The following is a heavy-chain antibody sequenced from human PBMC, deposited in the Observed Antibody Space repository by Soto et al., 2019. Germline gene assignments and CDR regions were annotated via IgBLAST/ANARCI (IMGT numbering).Heavy chain of an antibody. V-gene: IGHV3-30*18. Sequence: QVQLVESGGGVVQPGKSLRLSCAGSGFTFSSYGMDWVRQAPGKGLEWVAVISYDGSNKYYADSVKGRFTISRDNSKNSLYLQMSSLRADDTAVYYCAKDRMAAGVRGYFDYWGQRTLVTVSS. CDR3: AKDRMAAGVRGYFDY. CDR2: ISYDGSNK. CDR1: GFTFSSYG. D-gene: IGHD3-10*01. J-gene: IGHJ4*02.